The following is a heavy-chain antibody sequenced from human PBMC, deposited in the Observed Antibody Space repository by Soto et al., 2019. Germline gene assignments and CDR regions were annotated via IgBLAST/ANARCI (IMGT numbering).Heavy chain of an antibody. CDR3: ARDLPAAIEYYYYGMDV. CDR1: GFPFSSYS. CDR2: ISSSSRYI. D-gene: IGHD2-2*02. Sequence: SLRLSCAASGFPFSSYSMTWVRQAPGKGLEWVSSISSSSRYIYYADSVKGRFTISRDNAKNSLYVQMNSLRVEDTAVYYCARDLPAAIEYYYYGMDVWGQGTTVTVSS. V-gene: IGHV3-21*06. J-gene: IGHJ6*02.